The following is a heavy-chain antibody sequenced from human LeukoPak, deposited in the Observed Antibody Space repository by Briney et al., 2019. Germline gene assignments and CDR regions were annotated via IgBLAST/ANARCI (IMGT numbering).Heavy chain of an antibody. J-gene: IGHJ6*03. CDR3: AKDCLARRGYYYYYMDV. CDR2: ISYDGGNK. D-gene: IGHD3-10*01. CDR1: GFTFSSYG. V-gene: IGHV3-30*18. Sequence: GGSLRLSCAASGFTFSSYGMHWVRQAPGKGLEGVAVISYDGGNKYYADSVKGRFTISRDNSKNTLYLQMNSLRAEDTAVYYCAKDCLARRGYYYYYMDVWGKGTTVTVSS.